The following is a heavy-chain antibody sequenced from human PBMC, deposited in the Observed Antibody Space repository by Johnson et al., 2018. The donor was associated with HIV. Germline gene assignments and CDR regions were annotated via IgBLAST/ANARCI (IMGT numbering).Heavy chain of an antibody. D-gene: IGHD3-3*01. CDR3: ANILSSLEWFPDDAFDI. J-gene: IGHJ3*02. V-gene: IGHV3-30*18. CDR1: GFPLSHYG. Sequence: VQLVESGGGVVQPGRSLRLSCAVSGFPLSHYGMHWVRQAPGKGLEWVAVISYDGSNKYYADSVKGRFTISRDNSKNTLYLQMNSLRAEDTAVYYCANILSSLEWFPDDAFDIWGQGTMVTVSS. CDR2: ISYDGSNK.